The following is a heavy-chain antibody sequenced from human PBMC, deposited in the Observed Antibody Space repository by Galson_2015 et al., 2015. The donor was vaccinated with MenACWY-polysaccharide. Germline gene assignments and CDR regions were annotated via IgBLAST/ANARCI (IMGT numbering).Heavy chain of an antibody. CDR2: MNPNSGNT. D-gene: IGHD6-19*01. Sequence: SVKVSCKAYGYTFTSYDINWVRQATGPGLEWMGWMNPNSGNTGYPQKFQGRVTMTRNTSISTAYMELSSLRSEDTAVYYCARGIPPVGIALAKVLNDYWGQGTLAAVSS. V-gene: IGHV1-8*01. CDR3: ARGIPPVGIALAKVLNDY. J-gene: IGHJ4*02. CDR1: GYTFTSYD.